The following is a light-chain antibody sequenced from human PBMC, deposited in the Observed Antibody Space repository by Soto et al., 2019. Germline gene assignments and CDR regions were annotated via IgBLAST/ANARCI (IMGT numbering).Light chain of an antibody. CDR2: DAS. V-gene: IGKV3-11*01. Sequence: IVLTQSPGTLSLSPGERATLSCRTSQTLSSSFLAWYQQKPGQAPRLLIYDASNRATGIPARFSGSGSETDFTLTISSLEPEDFAVYYCQHRMNWPLTFGQGTRLEIK. CDR1: QTLSSS. CDR3: QHRMNWPLT. J-gene: IGKJ5*01.